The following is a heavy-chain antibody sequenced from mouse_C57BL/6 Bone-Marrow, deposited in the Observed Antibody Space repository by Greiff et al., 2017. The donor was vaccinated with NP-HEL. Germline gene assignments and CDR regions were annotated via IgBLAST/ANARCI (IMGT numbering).Heavy chain of an antibody. D-gene: IGHD2-13*01. J-gene: IGHJ2*01. CDR1: GYTFTSYW. CDR2: IHPNSGST. CDR3: ARALACKVRNYYFDY. Sequence: QVQLQQPGAELVKPGASVKLSCKASGYTFTSYWMHWVKQRPGQGLEWIGMIHPNSGSTNYNEKFKSKATLTVDKSSSTAYMQLSSLTSEDSAVYYCARALACKVRNYYFDYWGQGTTLTVSS. V-gene: IGHV1-64*01.